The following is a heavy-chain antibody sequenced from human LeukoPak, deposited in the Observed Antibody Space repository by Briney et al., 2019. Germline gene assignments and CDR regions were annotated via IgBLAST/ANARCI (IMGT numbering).Heavy chain of an antibody. CDR1: GFTFTSSA. D-gene: IGHD5-18*01. CDR3: AAEEWAADSYAFDY. J-gene: IGHJ4*02. CDR2: IVVGSGNT. Sequence: SVKVSCKASGFTFTSSAVQWVRQARGQRLEWIGWIVVGSGNTNYAQKFQERVTITRDMSTSTAYMELSSLRSEDTAVYYCAAEEWAADSYAFDYWGQGTLVTVSS. V-gene: IGHV1-58*01.